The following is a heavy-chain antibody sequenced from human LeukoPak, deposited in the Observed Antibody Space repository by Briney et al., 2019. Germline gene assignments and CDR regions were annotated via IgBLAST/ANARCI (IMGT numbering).Heavy chain of an antibody. CDR3: ATEELELRRGDDFDI. J-gene: IGHJ3*02. CDR1: GYTLTELS. V-gene: IGHV1-24*01. Sequence: ASVKLSRKVSGYTLTELSMHWGRQRPGTGLERMGGFDLEDSETTYAHKFQGRVTMTEDTSTDTAYMELSSLRSEDAAVYYCATEELELRRGDDFDIWGQGTMVTVSS. D-gene: IGHD1-7*01. CDR2: FDLEDSET.